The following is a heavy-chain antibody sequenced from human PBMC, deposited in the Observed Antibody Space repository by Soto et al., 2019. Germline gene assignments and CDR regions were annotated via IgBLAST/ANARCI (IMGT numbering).Heavy chain of an antibody. CDR1: GGSFSGYF. J-gene: IGHJ6*02. CDR2: INHSGST. V-gene: IGHV4-34*01. CDR3: ARGKEVTAVFSYYDKMDV. Sequence: PSETLSLTCAVYGGSFSGYFWNWIRQPPGKGLEWIGEINHSGSTNYSPSLKSRVTISVDTSKKQFSLKLSSVAAADTAVYYCARGKEVTAVFSYYDKMDVRGQGPTVPVSS. D-gene: IGHD2-21*02.